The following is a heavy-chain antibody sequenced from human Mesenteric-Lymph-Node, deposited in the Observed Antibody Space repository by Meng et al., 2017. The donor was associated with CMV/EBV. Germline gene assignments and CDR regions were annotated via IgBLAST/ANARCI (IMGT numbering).Heavy chain of an antibody. CDR1: GFTFSSYS. Sequence: GGSLRLSCAASGFTFSSYSMNWVRQAPGKGLEWVSYISSSSSTIYYADSVKGRFTISRDNAKNSVYLQMNSLRAEDTAVYYCARGLQRVPAAVNFDYWGQGTLVTVSS. J-gene: IGHJ4*02. D-gene: IGHD2-2*01. CDR3: ARGLQRVPAAVNFDY. V-gene: IGHV3-48*04. CDR2: ISSSSSTI.